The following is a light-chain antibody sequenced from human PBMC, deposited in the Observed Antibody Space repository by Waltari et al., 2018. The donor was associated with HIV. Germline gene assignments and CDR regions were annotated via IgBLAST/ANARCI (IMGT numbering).Light chain of an antibody. V-gene: IGLV2-8*01. CDR1: SSHVGTYSY. CDR2: EVT. CDR3: TSYGGINNYVV. Sequence: QSALTQPPSASGSPGQSVTISCTGTSSHVGTYSYVSWYQQHPGQAPKLMIDEVTKRPSGVPHRFSGSKSGNTASLTVSGLQAEDEGDYYCTSYGGINNYVVFGGGTKLTVL. J-gene: IGLJ2*01.